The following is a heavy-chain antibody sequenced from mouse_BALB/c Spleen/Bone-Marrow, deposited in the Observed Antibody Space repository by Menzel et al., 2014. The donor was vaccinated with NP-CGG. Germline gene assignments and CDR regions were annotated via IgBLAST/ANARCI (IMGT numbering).Heavy chain of an antibody. J-gene: IGHJ2*01. CDR2: SRNRRNDYTT. D-gene: IGHD4-1*01. CDR3: ARDAGRGNFDY. Sequence: DVKLVESGGGLVQPGGSLRLSCAPSGFTFSDFYMEWVRQPPGKRLEWIAASRNRRNDYTTEYSASVKGRFIVSRDTSQSILYLQMNALRAEDTAIYYCARDAGRGNFDYWGQGTTLTVSS. CDR1: GFTFSDFY. V-gene: IGHV7-1*02.